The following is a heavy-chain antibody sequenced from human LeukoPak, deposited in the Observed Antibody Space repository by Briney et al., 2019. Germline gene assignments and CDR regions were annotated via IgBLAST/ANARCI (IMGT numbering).Heavy chain of an antibody. D-gene: IGHD2-2*01. V-gene: IGHV1-69*06. J-gene: IGHJ4*02. Sequence: GASVKVSCKASGGTFSSYAISWVRQAPGQGLEWMGGIIPIFGTANYAQKFQGRVTITADKSTSTAYMELSSLRSEDTAVYYCARDPHLYCSSTSCYFSDYWGQGTLVTVSS. CDR3: ARDPHLYCSSTSCYFSDY. CDR1: GGTFSSYA. CDR2: IIPIFGTA.